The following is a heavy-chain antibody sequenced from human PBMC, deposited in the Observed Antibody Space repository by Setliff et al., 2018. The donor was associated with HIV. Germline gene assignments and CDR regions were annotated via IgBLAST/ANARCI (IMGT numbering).Heavy chain of an antibody. Sequence: KPSETLSLTCTVSGGSFTSRSYYWGWIRQPPGKGLEWIGSIFYSGITYYNPSLKSRVTISVETSKNQFSLKLTSVTAADTAVYYCARRRSPPSGFYSKYYMDVWGKGTTVTVSS. D-gene: IGHD3-22*01. CDR2: IFYSGIT. V-gene: IGHV4-39*01. J-gene: IGHJ6*03. CDR1: GGSFTSRSYY. CDR3: ARRRSPPSGFYSKYYMDV.